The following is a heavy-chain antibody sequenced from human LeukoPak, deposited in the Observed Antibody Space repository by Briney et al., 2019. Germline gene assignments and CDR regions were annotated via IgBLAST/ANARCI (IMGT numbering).Heavy chain of an antibody. CDR3: ARLEGYDYYFDY. J-gene: IGHJ4*02. V-gene: IGHV3-30*04. CDR2: ISYDGSNK. D-gene: IGHD5-12*01. CDR1: GFTLSSYA. Sequence: GRSLRLSCADSGFTLSSYAMQWVRQAPGKGLGWGAVISYDGSNKYYADSVRGRFTISRDNFKNTLYMQMNSMRAEYTAVNYCARLEGYDYYFDYWGQGTLVTVSS.